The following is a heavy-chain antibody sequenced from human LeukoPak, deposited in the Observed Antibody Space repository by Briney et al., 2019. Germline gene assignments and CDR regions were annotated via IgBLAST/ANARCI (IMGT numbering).Heavy chain of an antibody. D-gene: IGHD6-19*01. CDR1: RFTFSSYA. CDR2: INDRGGST. Sequence: TGGSLRLSCAASRFTFSSYAMSWVRQAPGKGLEWVSTINDRGGSTYYADSVKGRFTISRDNSKNTLYLQMNSLRAGDTAVYYCVSGWYVDYCGRGSLVTVSS. CDR3: VSGWYVDY. V-gene: IGHV3-23*01. J-gene: IGHJ4*02.